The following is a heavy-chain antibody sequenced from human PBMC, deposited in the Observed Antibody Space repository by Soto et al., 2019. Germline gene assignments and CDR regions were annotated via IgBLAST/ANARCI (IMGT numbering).Heavy chain of an antibody. V-gene: IGHV4-39*01. J-gene: IGHJ1*01. D-gene: IGHD2-2*01. CDR2: IYYSGST. Sequence: PSETLSLTCTVSGGSISSSSYYWGWIRQPPGKGLEWIGSIYYSGSTYYNPSLKSRVTISVDTSKNQFSLKLSSVTAADTAVYYCARGRMDCSSTSCYLDFQHWGQGTLVTVSS. CDR1: GGSISSSSYY. CDR3: ARGRMDCSSTSCYLDFQH.